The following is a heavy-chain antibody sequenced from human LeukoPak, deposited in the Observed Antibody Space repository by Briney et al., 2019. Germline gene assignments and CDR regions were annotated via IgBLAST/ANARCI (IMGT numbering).Heavy chain of an antibody. D-gene: IGHD5-24*01. CDR3: ARQREMDSYDAFGI. V-gene: IGHV4-59*08. J-gene: IGHJ3*02. CDR1: GGSVSSYY. Sequence: SETLSLTCTVSGGSVSSYYWTWIRQPPGKGLEWIGYIYYSGTTKYNPSLKSRVTMSVDTSKNQFSLKLSSVTAADTAVYYCARQREMDSYDAFGIWGQGTMVTVPS. CDR2: IYYSGTT.